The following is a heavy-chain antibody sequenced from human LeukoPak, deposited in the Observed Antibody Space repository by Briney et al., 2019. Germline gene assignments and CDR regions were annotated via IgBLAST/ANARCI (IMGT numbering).Heavy chain of an antibody. CDR3: AKVGIRISLIVVVFTTADDWYFDL. J-gene: IGHJ2*01. CDR2: ISGGGGST. D-gene: IGHD3-22*01. Sequence: GGSLRLSCAASGFTFSNYAMSWVRQAPGKGLEWDSGISGGGGSTYYADSVKGRLTISRDNSKNTLYLQMDSLRAEDTAVYYCAKVGIRISLIVVVFTTADDWYFDLWGRGTLVTVSS. V-gene: IGHV3-23*01. CDR1: GFTFSNYA.